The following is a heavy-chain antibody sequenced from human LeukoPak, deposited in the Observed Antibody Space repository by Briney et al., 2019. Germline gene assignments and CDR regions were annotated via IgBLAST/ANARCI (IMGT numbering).Heavy chain of an antibody. J-gene: IGHJ3*02. D-gene: IGHD5-24*01. CDR1: GFTFSSYA. CDR3: AREGLEAFDI. V-gene: IGHV3-30-3*01. Sequence: QPGGSLRLSCAASGFTFSSYAMHWVRQAPGKGLEWVAVISYDGSNKYYADSVKGRFTISRDNSKNTLYLQMNSLRAEDTAVYYCAREGLEAFDIWGQGTMVTVSS. CDR2: ISYDGSNK.